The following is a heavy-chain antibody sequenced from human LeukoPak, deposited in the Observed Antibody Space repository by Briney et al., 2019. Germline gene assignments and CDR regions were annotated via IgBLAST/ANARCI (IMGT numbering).Heavy chain of an antibody. Sequence: GGSLRLSCAASGFTFSSYSMNWVRQAPGKGLEWVSYISSSSSTIYYADSVKGRFTISRDNAKNSLYLQMNSLRAEDTAVYYCQLRPPWKYYYDSNDYWGQGTLVTVSS. D-gene: IGHD3-22*01. J-gene: IGHJ4*02. CDR3: QLRPPWKYYYDSNDY. CDR1: GFTFSSYS. CDR2: ISSSSSTI. V-gene: IGHV3-48*01.